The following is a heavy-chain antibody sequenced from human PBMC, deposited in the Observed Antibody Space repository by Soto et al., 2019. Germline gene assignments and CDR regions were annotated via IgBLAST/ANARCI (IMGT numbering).Heavy chain of an antibody. CDR1: GFTFDDYA. D-gene: IGHD3-10*01. J-gene: IGHJ6*04. CDR2: ISWNSGRI. V-gene: IGHV3-9*01. CDR3: AKDVKETVVWGGMAV. Sequence: EVQLVESGGDLVQPGRSLRLSCAASGFTFDDYAMHWVRQAPGQGLEWVSGISWNSGRIGYADAVEGRVTISRDNAKTARYRQMNRRRAEDTAGYYCAKDVKETVVWGGMAVGGKGTTGTVSA.